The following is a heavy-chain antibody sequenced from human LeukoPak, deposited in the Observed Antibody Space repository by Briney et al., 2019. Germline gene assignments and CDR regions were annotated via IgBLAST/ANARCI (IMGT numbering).Heavy chain of an antibody. V-gene: IGHV4-30-4*01. CDR2: IYYSGST. J-gene: IGHJ4*02. CDR3: ARDDYGDYGHFDY. Sequence: SETLSLTCTVSGGSISSGDYYWSWIRQPPGKGLEWIGYIYYSGSTYYNPSLKSRVTISVDTSKNQFSLKLSSVTAADTAVYYCARDDYGDYGHFDYWGQGTLVTVSS. D-gene: IGHD4-17*01. CDR1: GGSISSGDYY.